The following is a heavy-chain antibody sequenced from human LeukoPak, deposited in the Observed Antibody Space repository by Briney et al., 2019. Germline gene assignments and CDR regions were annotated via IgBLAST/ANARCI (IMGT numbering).Heavy chain of an antibody. CDR3: ARDIVVVPAAI. J-gene: IGHJ4*02. CDR1: GFTFSSYG. D-gene: IGHD2-2*01. CDR2: IWYGGSNK. V-gene: IGHV3-33*08. Sequence: PGGSLRLSCAASGFTFSSYGMHWVRQAPGKGLEWVAVIWYGGSNKYYADSVKGRFTISRDNSKNSLYLQMNSLRAEDTAVYYCARDIVVVPAAIWGQGTLVTVSS.